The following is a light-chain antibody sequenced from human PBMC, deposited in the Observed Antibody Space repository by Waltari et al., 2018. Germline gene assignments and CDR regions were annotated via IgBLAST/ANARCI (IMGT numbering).Light chain of an antibody. J-gene: IGLJ2*01. V-gene: IGLV2-23*01. CDR1: SSDVGSYNL. Sequence: QSALTQPASVSGSPGQSITISCTGTSSDVGSYNLVSWYQQHPGKAPKLMIYEGSKRPSGCSNRFSGSKAGNTASLTISGLQADDEADYYCCSYAGSSTSVFGGGTKLTVL. CDR3: CSYAGSSTSV. CDR2: EGS.